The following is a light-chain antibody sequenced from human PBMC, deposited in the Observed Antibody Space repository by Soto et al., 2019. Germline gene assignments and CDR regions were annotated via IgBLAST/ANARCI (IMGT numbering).Light chain of an antibody. CDR2: WAS. J-gene: IGKJ1*01. CDR1: QSVLYSSNNKNY. Sequence: DIVMTQSPDSLAVSLGERATINCKSSQSVLYSSNNKNYLAWYQQKPGQPPKLLIYWASTRESGVPDRFSGSGSXTDXTXTXXXXQAXXXXXXXXXXXYSPWTFGQGTKVEIK. CDR3: XXXYSPWT. V-gene: IGKV4-1*01.